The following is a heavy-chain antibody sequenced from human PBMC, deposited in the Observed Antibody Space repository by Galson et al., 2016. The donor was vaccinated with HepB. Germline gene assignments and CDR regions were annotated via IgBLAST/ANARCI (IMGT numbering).Heavy chain of an antibody. CDR2: MNPNSGNT. V-gene: IGHV1-8*01. D-gene: IGHD2-8*01. CDR1: GYTFTSYD. Sequence: SVKVSCKASGYTFTSYDINWVRRATGQGLEWMGWMNPNSGNTGYAQKFQGRVTMTRNTSINTAYMELSSLRSEDTAVYYCARGRPDCTNGVCYFSDFDHWGQGILVTVSS. J-gene: IGHJ4*02. CDR3: ARGRPDCTNGVCYFSDFDH.